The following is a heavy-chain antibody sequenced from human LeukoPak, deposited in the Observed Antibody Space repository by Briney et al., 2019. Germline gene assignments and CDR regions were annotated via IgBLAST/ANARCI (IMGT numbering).Heavy chain of an antibody. D-gene: IGHD2-15*01. Sequence: PGGSLRLSCAASGFTFSSYAMSWVRQAPGKGLEYVSSITTATYYADSVKGRFAISRDNSKSTLYLQMNSLRAEDTAVYYCANQPERYCSGGSCLPSTGWGQGTLVTVSS. V-gene: IGHV3-23*01. CDR1: GFTFSSYA. J-gene: IGHJ4*02. CDR3: ANQPERYCSGGSCLPSTG. CDR2: ITTAT.